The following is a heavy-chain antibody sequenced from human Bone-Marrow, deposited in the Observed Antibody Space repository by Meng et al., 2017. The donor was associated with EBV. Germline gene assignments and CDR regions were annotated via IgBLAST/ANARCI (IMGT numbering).Heavy chain of an antibody. CDR3: ASESGRGFTPDY. V-gene: IGHV1-69*01. CDR1: GGTFRSDA. J-gene: IGHJ4*02. CDR2: LIPMSDAP. D-gene: IGHD3-10*01. Sequence: QVELVQAGAEVKKPGSSVKVSCKTSGGTFRSDAVSWVRQAPGQGLEWMGGLIPMSDAPHYAQKFQDRVRITADESTSTHYMDLSGLRSEDTAVYYCASESGRGFTPDYWGQGTLVTVSS.